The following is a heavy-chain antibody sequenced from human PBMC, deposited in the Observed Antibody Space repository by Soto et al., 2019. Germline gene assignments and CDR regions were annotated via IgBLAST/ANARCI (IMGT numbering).Heavy chain of an antibody. CDR1: GGTVASSHW. CDR3: AREIVTAGGNNYFDP. D-gene: IGHD2-21*02. Sequence: SETLSLTCGVSGGTVASSHWWSWVRQSPGGGLEWIGNVYHTGDTNFNPSLQSRVTISVDKSNNQFSLRLSSLTAADTAVYFCAREIVTAGGNNYFDPWGPGTLVTVSS. J-gene: IGHJ5*02. V-gene: IGHV4-4*02. CDR2: VYHTGDT.